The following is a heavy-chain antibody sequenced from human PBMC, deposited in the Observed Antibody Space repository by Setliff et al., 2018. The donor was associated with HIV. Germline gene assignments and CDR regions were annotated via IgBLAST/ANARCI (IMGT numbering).Heavy chain of an antibody. D-gene: IGHD4-4*01. CDR3: ARDTLHKDY. Sequence: GGSLRLSCEASGFSFDDYCMSWIRQAPGKGLEWVSYISSSSTYTNYLDSVKGRFTISRDNSKNTLYLQMNSLRAEDTAVYYCARDTLHKDYWGQGTLVTVSS. V-gene: IGHV3-11*06. J-gene: IGHJ4*02. CDR1: GFSFDDYC. CDR2: ISSSSTYT.